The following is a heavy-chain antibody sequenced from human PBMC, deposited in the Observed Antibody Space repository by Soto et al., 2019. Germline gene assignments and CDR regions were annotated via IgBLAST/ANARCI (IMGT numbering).Heavy chain of an antibody. D-gene: IGHD3-10*01. J-gene: IGHJ4*02. CDR1: GFSLSTSGVG. V-gene: IGHV2-5*02. CDR3: AHKGSGSRAIDY. CDR2: IYWDDSK. Sequence: QITLKESGPTLVKPTQTLTLTCTFSGFSLSTSGVGVGWIRQPPGKALEWLAVIYWDDSKTYSPSLKSRLTSXKXXSRDEVVLTMTNMDPVDTATYYCAHKGSGSRAIDYWGQGALVTVSS.